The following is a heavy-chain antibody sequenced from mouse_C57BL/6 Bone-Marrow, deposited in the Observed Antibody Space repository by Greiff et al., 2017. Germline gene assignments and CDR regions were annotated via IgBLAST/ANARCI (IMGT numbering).Heavy chain of an antibody. Sequence: EVQGVESGGGLVQPGGSLKLSCAASGFTFSDYGMAWVRQAPRKGPEWVAFISNLAYSIYYADTLTGRFTLSRENAKNTLYLEVSSLRSEDTAMYYCGRSHYGYDRNFDVWGTGTTVTVSS. CDR3: GRSHYGYDRNFDV. CDR2: ISNLAYSI. D-gene: IGHD2-2*01. CDR1: GFTFSDYG. V-gene: IGHV5-15*01. J-gene: IGHJ1*03.